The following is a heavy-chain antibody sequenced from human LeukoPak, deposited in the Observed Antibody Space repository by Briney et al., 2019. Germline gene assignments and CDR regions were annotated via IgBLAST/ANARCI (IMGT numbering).Heavy chain of an antibody. Sequence: PSETLSLTCTVSGGSISSYYWSWIRQPPGKGLEWIGYIYYSGSTNYNPSLKSRVIISVDTSKNQFSLKLSSVTAADAAVYYCARDTAAHYYGMDVWGQGTTVTVSS. CDR2: IYYSGST. D-gene: IGHD6-13*01. CDR1: GGSISSYY. V-gene: IGHV4-59*01. CDR3: ARDTAAHYYGMDV. J-gene: IGHJ6*02.